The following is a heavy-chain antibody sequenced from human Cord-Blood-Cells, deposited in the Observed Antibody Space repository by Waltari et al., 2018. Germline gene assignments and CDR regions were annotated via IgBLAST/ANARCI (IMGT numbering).Heavy chain of an antibody. V-gene: IGHV4-34*01. D-gene: IGHD3-22*01. CDR3: ARGASSGYYYYYYYGMDV. J-gene: IGHJ6*02. Sequence: QVQLQQWGAGLLKPSETLSLTCAVYGGSFSGYYWSWIRQPPGKGLEWIGEINHSGSTNYNPSLKSRVTISVDTSKNQCSLKLSSVTAADTAVYYCARGASSGYYYYYYYGMDVWGQGTTVTVSS. CDR2: INHSGST. CDR1: GGSFSGYY.